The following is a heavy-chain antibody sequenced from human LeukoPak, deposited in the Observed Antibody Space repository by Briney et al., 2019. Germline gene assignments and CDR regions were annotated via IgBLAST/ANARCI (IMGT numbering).Heavy chain of an antibody. CDR1: GYSFTSYW. D-gene: IGHD2-8*01. CDR3: ARGHCSDGECYYRAYDY. Sequence: GESLKISCKGSGYSFTSYWIAWVRQMPGKGLEWMGIIYPGDSDTRYSPSFQGQVTISVDTSISTAYLQWSSLKASDTAIYYCARGHCSDGECYYRAYDYWGQGTLVTVSS. CDR2: IYPGDSDT. V-gene: IGHV5-51*01. J-gene: IGHJ4*02.